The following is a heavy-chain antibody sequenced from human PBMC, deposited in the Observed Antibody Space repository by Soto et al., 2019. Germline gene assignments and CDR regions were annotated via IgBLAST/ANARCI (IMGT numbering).Heavy chain of an antibody. CDR1: GYSFTSYW. J-gene: IGHJ4*02. CDR2: IYLGDSDT. V-gene: IGHV5-51*01. CDR3: ARQTYCSSTGCYTVDS. D-gene: IGHD2-2*02. Sequence: GESLKISCKGSGYSFTSYWIGWVRQMPGKGLEWMGIIYLGDSDTRYSPSFQGQVTISADKYISTAYLQWSSLKASDTAMYYCARQTYCSSTGCYTVDSWGQGTLVTVSS.